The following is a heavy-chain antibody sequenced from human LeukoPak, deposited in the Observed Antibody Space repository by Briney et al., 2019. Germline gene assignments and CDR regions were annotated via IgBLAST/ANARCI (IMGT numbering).Heavy chain of an antibody. V-gene: IGHV4-59*08. CDR1: GGSLSTYY. D-gene: IGHD2-21*02. CDR3: ARHEGDRYSNWFDP. Sequence: SETLSLTCTVSGGSLSTYYWSWIRQPPGKGLEWIGYIYYTGSTNYNPNYNPSLKSRVTISVDTSKNQFSLKLRSVTAADTAVYYCARHEGDRYSNWFDPWGQGTLVTVSS. CDR2: IYYTGSTNYNP. J-gene: IGHJ5*02.